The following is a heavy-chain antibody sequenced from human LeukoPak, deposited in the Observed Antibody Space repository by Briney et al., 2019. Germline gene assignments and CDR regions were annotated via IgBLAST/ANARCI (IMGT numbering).Heavy chain of an antibody. CDR1: GFTFSSYA. J-gene: IGHJ4*02. Sequence: GGSLRLSCAASGFTFSSYAVHWVRQAPGKGLEWVALISYDGSNKYYADSVKGRFTISRDNSKNTLYLQTNSLRAEDTAVYYCARAVGTGFIDYWGQGTLVTVSS. D-gene: IGHD3-9*01. CDR3: ARAVGTGFIDY. CDR2: ISYDGSNK. V-gene: IGHV3-30*04.